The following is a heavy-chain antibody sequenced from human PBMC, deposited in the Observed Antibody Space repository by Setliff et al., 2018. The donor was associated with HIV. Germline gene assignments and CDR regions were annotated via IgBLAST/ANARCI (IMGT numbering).Heavy chain of an antibody. CDR1: GDSISSSSFY. CDR2: IYYNGST. J-gene: IGHJ4*02. Sequence: SETLSLTCTVSGDSISSSSFYWGWIRQPPGKGLECIGTIYYNGSTYYNPSLKSRVTISVDTSKNQFSLKLSSVTAADTAVYYCARDYYDYVWGSYRLFDYWGQGTLVTVSS. CDR3: ARDYYDYVWGSYRLFDY. D-gene: IGHD3-16*02. V-gene: IGHV4-39*07.